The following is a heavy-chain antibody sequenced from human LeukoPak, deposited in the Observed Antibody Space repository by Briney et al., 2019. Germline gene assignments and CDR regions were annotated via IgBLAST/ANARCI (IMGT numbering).Heavy chain of an antibody. CDR1: GGSISSGDYY. CDR2: IYYSGST. CDR3: ARVLYYYDSNTGPDLDY. V-gene: IGHV4-30-4*01. D-gene: IGHD3-22*01. Sequence: PSETLSLTCTVSGGSISSGDYYWSWIRQPPGKGLEWIGYIYYSGSTYYNPSLKSRVTISVDTSKNQFSLKLSSVTAADTAVYYCARVLYYYDSNTGPDLDYWGQGTLVTVSS. J-gene: IGHJ4*02.